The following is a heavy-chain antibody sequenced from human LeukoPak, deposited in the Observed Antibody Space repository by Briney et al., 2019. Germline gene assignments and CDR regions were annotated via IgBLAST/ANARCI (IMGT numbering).Heavy chain of an antibody. V-gene: IGHV1-2*02. D-gene: IGHD1-7*01. CDR1: GYTFTGYY. Sequence: ASVKVSCKASGYTFTGYYMHWVRQAPGQGLDWMGWINPNSGGTNYAQKFQGRVTMTRDTSISTAYMELSRLRSDDTAVYYCASMTGTTEWFDPWGQGTLVTVSS. J-gene: IGHJ5*02. CDR2: INPNSGGT. CDR3: ASMTGTTEWFDP.